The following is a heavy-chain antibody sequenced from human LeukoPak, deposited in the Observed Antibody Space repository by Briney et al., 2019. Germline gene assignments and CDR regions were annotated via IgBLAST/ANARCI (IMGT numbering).Heavy chain of an antibody. CDR3: ARSFTSRGGDFDY. V-gene: IGHV4-34*01. CDR1: GGSFSGYY. D-gene: IGHD2-2*01. Sequence: SETLSLTCAVYGGSFSGYYWTWIRQPPGKGLEWIGEMNHSGSTNYNPSLKSRVTISADTSKNQFSLKLSSVTAADTAVYYCARSFTSRGGDFDYWGQGTVVTVSS. J-gene: IGHJ4*02. CDR2: MNHSGST.